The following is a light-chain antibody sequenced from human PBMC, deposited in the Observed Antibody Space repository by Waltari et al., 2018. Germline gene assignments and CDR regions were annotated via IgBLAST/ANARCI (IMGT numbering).Light chain of an antibody. CDR3: AAWFDSLNGWV. V-gene: IGLV1-44*01. Sequence: QSLVTQSPSVSVTPGQRVTISCSASGSSIGRIDLPWYQQFPGTAPKLLIYHINVRPSGVPDRFSGSKSGTSATLTISGLQSEDEADYYCAAWFDSLNGWVFGGGTKVTVL. CDR1: GSSIGRID. CDR2: HIN. J-gene: IGLJ3*02.